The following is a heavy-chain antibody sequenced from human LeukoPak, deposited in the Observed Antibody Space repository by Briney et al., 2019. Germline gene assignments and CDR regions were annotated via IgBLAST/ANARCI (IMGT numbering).Heavy chain of an antibody. V-gene: IGHV4-59*01. CDR1: GGSISSYY. J-gene: IGHJ4*02. CDR3: ARAFYYDSTGYYYPFNY. Sequence: PSETLSLTCTVSGGSISSYYWSWIRQPPGKGLEWIGYIYYSGSTNYNPSLKSRVTISVDTSKNQFSLKLSSVTAADAAVYYCARAFYYDSTGYYYPFNYWGQGTLVTVSS. CDR2: IYYSGST. D-gene: IGHD3-22*01.